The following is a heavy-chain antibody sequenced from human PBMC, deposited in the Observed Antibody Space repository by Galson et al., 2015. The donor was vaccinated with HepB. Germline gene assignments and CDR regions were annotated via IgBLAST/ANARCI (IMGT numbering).Heavy chain of an antibody. V-gene: IGHV1-18*01. Sequence: SVKVSCKASGYTFTSYGISWVRQAPGQGLEWMGWISAKNGNTNYAQNLQGRVTMTTDTSTSTVYMEMRSLRSEDTAVYYCARDLGSTSCYGLCYSGMDVWGQGTTVTVSS. D-gene: IGHD2-2*01. CDR2: ISAKNGNT. CDR1: GYTFTSYG. J-gene: IGHJ6*02. CDR3: ARDLGSTSCYGLCYSGMDV.